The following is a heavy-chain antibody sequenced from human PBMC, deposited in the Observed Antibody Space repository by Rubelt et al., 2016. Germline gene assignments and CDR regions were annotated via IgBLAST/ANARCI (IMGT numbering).Heavy chain of an antibody. CDR1: GFTFISSA. Sequence: EVQLLESGGDLVQPGGSLRLSCAASGFTFISSAMSWVRQAPGKALEWVSGTSSTGGSTSYADSVKGRLTISSDNSTHTLSLHMNSLRAEDTAVYYWARDRNYYDSSGFSNFDHWGQGTLVTVSS. V-gene: IGHV3-23*01. CDR2: TSSTGGST. D-gene: IGHD3-22*01. J-gene: IGHJ4*02. CDR3: ARDRNYYDSSGFSNFDH.